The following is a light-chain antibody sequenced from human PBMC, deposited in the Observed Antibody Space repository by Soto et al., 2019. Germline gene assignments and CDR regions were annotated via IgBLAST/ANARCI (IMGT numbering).Light chain of an antibody. CDR1: QSVGNNF. Sequence: EIVLTQSPDTLSLSPGERATLSCRASQSVGNNFLAWYQQKPGQAPTLLIYDASSRASGLPDRFSGSGSETDFTLTVSRLELEDFAVYFCHQYGTSPQTFDQGTKVEI. V-gene: IGKV3-20*01. J-gene: IGKJ1*01. CDR3: HQYGTSPQT. CDR2: DAS.